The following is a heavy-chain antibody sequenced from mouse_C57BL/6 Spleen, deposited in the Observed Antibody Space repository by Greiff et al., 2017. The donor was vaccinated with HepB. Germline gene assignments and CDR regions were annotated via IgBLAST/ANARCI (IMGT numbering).Heavy chain of an antibody. CDR2: INPYNGGT. CDR1: GYTFTDYY. Sequence: EVKLMESGPVLVKPGASVKMSCKASGYTFTDYYMNWVKQSHGKSLEWIGVINPYNGGTSYNQKFKGKATLTVDKSSSTAYMELNSLTSEDSAVYYCARESFYAMDYWGQGTSVTVSS. J-gene: IGHJ4*01. V-gene: IGHV1-19*01. CDR3: ARESFYAMDY.